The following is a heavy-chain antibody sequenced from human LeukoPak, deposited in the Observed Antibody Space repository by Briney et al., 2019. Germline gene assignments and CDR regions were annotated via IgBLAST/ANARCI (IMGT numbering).Heavy chain of an antibody. J-gene: IGHJ4*02. CDR1: GYTFTGYY. CDR2: INPNSGGT. V-gene: IGHV1-2*02. Sequence: AASVTVSCKASGYTFTGYYMHWVRQAPGQGLEWMGWINPNSGGTNYAQKFQGRVTMTRDTSISTAYMELSRLRSDDTAVYYCARDLGYCSSTSCYTDFDYWGQGTLVTVSS. CDR3: ARDLGYCSSTSCYTDFDY. D-gene: IGHD2-2*02.